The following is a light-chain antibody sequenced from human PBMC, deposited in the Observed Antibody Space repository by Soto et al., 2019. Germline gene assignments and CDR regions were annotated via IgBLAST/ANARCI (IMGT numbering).Light chain of an antibody. V-gene: IGKV1-39*01. CDR1: QSISSY. CDR2: AAS. Sequence: DIQMTQSPSSLSASVGDRVTITCRASQSISSYLNWYQQKPGKAPKLLIYAASSLQSGVPSRFSGSGSGTDFTLTISSLQPEDFATYYCQQSYSTPLTFGHETRLEIK. CDR3: QQSYSTPLT. J-gene: IGKJ5*01.